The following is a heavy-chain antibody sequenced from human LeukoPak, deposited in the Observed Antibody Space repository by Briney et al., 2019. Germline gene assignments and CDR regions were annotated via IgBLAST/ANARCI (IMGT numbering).Heavy chain of an antibody. CDR2: FDPVDGET. J-gene: IGHJ4*02. CDR3: AILLEDYAFSTGSAKNY. Sequence: ASVKVSCKVSGYSLTQLSMHWVRQGIGRGLEWMGGFDPVDGETIYAQKFQGRVTMTENTSTDTAYMELSSLRSDDTAVYYCAILLEDYAFSTGSAKNYWGQGTLVTVSS. CDR1: GYSLTQLS. V-gene: IGHV1-24*01. D-gene: IGHD3-3*01.